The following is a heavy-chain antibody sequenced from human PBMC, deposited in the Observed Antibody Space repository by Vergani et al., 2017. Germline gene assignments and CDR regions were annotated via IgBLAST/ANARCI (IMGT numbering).Heavy chain of an antibody. CDR1: GYTFTDHY. D-gene: IGHD4-17*01. CDR2: VDPEDGET. V-gene: IGHV1-69-2*01. Sequence: EVQLVQSGAEVKKPGATMKISCKVSGYTFTDHYMHWVKPAPGKGLEWMGLVDPEDGETIYAENFKGRVTIAADTSTDTANLELSSLRSEDTAVYYCATPQTVTTGGREVWGQGTTVIVSS. J-gene: IGHJ6*02. CDR3: ATPQTVTTGGREV.